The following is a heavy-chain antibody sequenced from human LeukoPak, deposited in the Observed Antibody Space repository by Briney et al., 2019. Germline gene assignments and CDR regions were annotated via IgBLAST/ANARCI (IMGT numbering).Heavy chain of an antibody. J-gene: IGHJ5*02. CDR3: ARGPLIAAAGTT. CDR1: GFTFSSYW. Sequence: TGGSLRLSCAASGFTFSSYWMSWVRQAPGKGLEWVAHIKADGSEKYYVDSVQGRFTISRDNATNSLYLQMNSLRVEDTAVYYCARGPLIAAAGTTWGQGTLVTVSS. D-gene: IGHD6-13*01. CDR2: IKADGSEK. V-gene: IGHV3-7*01.